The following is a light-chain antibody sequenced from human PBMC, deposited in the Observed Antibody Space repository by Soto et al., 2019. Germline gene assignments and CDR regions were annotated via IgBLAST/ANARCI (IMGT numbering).Light chain of an antibody. Sequence: QSALTQPASVSGSPGQSITISCTGTSSDVGGYNYVSWYQQHPGKAPKLMIYDVSNRPSGVSNRFSGSKSGNTASLTISGLQFVDEADYYSSSYASSSTLLYVFGPGTKLTVL. CDR1: SSDVGGYNY. CDR3: SSYASSSTLLYV. CDR2: DVS. J-gene: IGLJ1*01. V-gene: IGLV2-14*01.